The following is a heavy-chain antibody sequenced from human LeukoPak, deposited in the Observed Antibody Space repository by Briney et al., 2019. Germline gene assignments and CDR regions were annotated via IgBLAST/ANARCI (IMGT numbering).Heavy chain of an antibody. CDR3: AKDSEGFDP. J-gene: IGHJ5*02. D-gene: IGHD1-14*01. V-gene: IGHV3-23*01. Sequence: DSVKGRFTISRDNSKNTLYLQMNSLRAEDTAVYYCAKDSEGFDPWGQGILVTVSS.